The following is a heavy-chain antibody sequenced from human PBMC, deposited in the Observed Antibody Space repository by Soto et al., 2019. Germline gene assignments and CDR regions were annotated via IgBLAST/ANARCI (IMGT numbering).Heavy chain of an antibody. CDR1: GGSISSYY. V-gene: IGHV4-59*08. CDR3: ARHESSVYGDYVSRDGDYFDY. J-gene: IGHJ4*02. CDR2: IYYSGST. D-gene: IGHD4-17*01. Sequence: QVQLQESGPGLVKPSETLSLTCTVSGGSISSYYWSWIRQPPGQGLEWIGYIYYSGSTNYNPSLKSRVTISVDTSQIQFSLKLSSVTAADTSVYYCARHESSVYGDYVSRDGDYFDYWGQGTLVTVSS.